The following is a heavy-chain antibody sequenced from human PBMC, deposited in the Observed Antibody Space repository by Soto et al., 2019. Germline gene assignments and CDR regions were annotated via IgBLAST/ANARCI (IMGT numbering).Heavy chain of an antibody. V-gene: IGHV3-15*07. Sequence: GGSLRLSCAASGFTFSNAWVNWVRQAPGKGLEWVGRIKSKNVGGTTDYAAPVKGRFTISRDDSINTLYLQMNSLKTEDTAVYYCTTLYRLDPWGQGTLVTVSS. CDR2: IKSKNVGGTT. CDR3: TTLYRLDP. J-gene: IGHJ5*02. CDR1: GFTFSNAW. D-gene: IGHD2-8*01.